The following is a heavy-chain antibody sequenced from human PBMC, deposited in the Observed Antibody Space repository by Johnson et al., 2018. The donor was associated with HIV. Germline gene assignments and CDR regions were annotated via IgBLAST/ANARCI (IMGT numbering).Heavy chain of an antibody. J-gene: IGHJ3*02. V-gene: IGHV3-11*01. Sequence: QVQLVESGGGLVKPGGSLRLSCAASGFSFSDYYMSWIRQAPGKGLEWVSYISSSGTTKYYADSVKGRFTISRDNAKNSLYLQMGSLRAGDTAVYYCAKGDFGVFKNPLDMWGQGTMVTVSS. CDR3: AKGDFGVFKNPLDM. CDR2: ISSSGTTK. CDR1: GFSFSDYY. D-gene: IGHD3-3*01.